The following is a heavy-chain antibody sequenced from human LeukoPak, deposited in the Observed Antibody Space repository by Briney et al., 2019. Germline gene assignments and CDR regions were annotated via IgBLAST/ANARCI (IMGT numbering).Heavy chain of an antibody. V-gene: IGHV3-53*01. CDR1: GFTVSSKY. CDR3: ARIPKTTYFDY. Sequence: GGSLRLSCAASGFTVSSKYMSWVRQAPGKGLEWVSVIYTGGSTDYADSVKGRCTISRDNSENTLHLQMNSLRAEDTAVYYCARIPKTTYFDYWGQGTLVTVSS. CDR2: IYTGGST. D-gene: IGHD4-17*01. J-gene: IGHJ4*02.